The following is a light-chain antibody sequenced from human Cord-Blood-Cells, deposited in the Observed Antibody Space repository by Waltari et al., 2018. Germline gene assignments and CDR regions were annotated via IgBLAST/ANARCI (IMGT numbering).Light chain of an antibody. CDR2: GAS. CDR1: QSVSSN. J-gene: IGKJ1*01. CDR3: QQYNNWLRT. Sequence: EIVMTQSPATLSVSPGERATLSCRASQSVSSNLAWYQQKPGQAPRLLIYGASTRATGIRARFSGSGSGTEFTLTISSLQSEDFAVYYCQQYNNWLRTFGQGTNVEIQ. V-gene: IGKV3-15*01.